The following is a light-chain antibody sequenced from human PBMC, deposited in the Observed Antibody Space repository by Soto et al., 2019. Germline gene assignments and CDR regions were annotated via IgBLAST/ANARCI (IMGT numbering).Light chain of an antibody. CDR3: GTWDSSLSAVV. CDR1: SSNIGDNY. Sequence: QSVLTQPPSVSAAPGHTVTISCSGSSSNIGDNYVSWYQQLPGTAPKLFIYDNNKRPSGISDRFSGSKSGTSATLGITGLQTGDEADYYCGTWDSSLSAVVLGGGTKLTVL. J-gene: IGLJ2*01. CDR2: DNN. V-gene: IGLV1-51*01.